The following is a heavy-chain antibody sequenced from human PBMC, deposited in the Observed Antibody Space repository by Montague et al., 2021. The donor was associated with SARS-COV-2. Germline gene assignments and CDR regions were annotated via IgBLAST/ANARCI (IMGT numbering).Heavy chain of an antibody. CDR2: IYYSGRT. J-gene: IGHJ5*02. Sequence: SETLSLTCTVSGGSISSYCWSWIRQPPGKGLEWIGDIYYSGRTNYNPSLKSRVTISVDTSKNQFSLKLSSVTAADTAVYYCARHCPGGGVRPWGQGTLVTVSS. D-gene: IGHD2-8*02. CDR3: ARHCPGGGVRP. CDR1: GGSISSYC. V-gene: IGHV4-59*08.